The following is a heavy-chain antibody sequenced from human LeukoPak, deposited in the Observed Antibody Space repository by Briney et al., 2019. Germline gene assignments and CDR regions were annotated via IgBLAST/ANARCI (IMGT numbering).Heavy chain of an antibody. CDR2: IYYSEST. Sequence: SETLSLTCTVSGGSISSNKYYWGWIRQPPGKGLEWFGRIYYSESTYYNPSLKSRVTISVATSKNQFSLKLSSVTAADTAVYYCARQFDGDYVWDYWGQGTLVTVSS. CDR3: ARQFDGDYVWDY. V-gene: IGHV4-39*01. CDR1: GGSISSNKYY. J-gene: IGHJ4*02. D-gene: IGHD4-17*01.